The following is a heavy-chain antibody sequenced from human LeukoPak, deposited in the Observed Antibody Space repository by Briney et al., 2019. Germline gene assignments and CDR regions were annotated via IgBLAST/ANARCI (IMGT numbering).Heavy chain of an antibody. J-gene: IGHJ4*02. Sequence: PSETLSLTCTVSGGSISSYYWSWIRQPPGKGLEWIGYIYYSGSTNYNPSLKSRVTISVDTSKNQFSLKLSSVTAADTAVYYCARGAYDYVWGSYRYPYYFDYWGQGTLVTVSS. V-gene: IGHV4-59*08. CDR2: IYYSGST. CDR3: ARGAYDYVWGSYRYPYYFDY. D-gene: IGHD3-16*02. CDR1: GGSISSYY.